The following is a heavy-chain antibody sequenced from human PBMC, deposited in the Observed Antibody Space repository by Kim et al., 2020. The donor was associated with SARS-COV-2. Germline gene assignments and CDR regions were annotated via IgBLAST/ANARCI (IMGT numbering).Heavy chain of an antibody. J-gene: IGHJ4*02. CDR2: STI. CDR3: ARLYDSSGYS. V-gene: IGHV3-48*04. Sequence: STIYYADSVKVRLTISRDNAKNSLYLQMNSLRAEDTAVYYCARLYDSSGYSWGQGTLVTVSS. D-gene: IGHD3-22*01.